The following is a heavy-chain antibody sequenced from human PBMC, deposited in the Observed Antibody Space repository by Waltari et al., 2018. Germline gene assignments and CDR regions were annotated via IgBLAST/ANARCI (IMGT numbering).Heavy chain of an antibody. D-gene: IGHD3-22*01. CDR2: IIPIFGTA. V-gene: IGHV1-69*01. CDR1: GGTFSSYA. J-gene: IGHJ4*02. CDR3: AREDTYYYDSSGRQYYFDY. Sequence: QVQLVQSGAEVKKPGSSVKVSCKASGGTFSSYAISWVRPAPGQGLEWMGGIIPIFGTANYAQKFQGRVTITADESTSTAYMELSSLRSEDTAVYYCAREDTYYYDSSGRQYYFDYWGQGTLVTVSS.